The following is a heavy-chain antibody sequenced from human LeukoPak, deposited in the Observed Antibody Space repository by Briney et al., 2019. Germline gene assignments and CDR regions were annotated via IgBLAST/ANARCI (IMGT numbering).Heavy chain of an antibody. J-gene: IGHJ5*02. CDR1: GYTLNELS. CDR2: FDPEYGET. V-gene: IGHV1-24*01. Sequence: ASVKVSCKVSGYTLNELSIHWVRQAAGEGLEWMGGFDPEYGETVYAQKFQGRVTMAEDTSTDTAYMELSSLRSEDTAVYYCAPLDFWVPSTWGQGTLVTVSS. CDR3: APLDFWVPST. D-gene: IGHD3-3*01.